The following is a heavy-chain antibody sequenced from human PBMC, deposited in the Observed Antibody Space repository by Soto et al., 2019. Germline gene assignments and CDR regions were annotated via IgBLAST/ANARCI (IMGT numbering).Heavy chain of an antibody. CDR3: ARDIPRYDSSGYYRNWFDP. V-gene: IGHV1-69*13. D-gene: IGHD3-22*01. Sequence: SVKVSCKASGGTFSSYAISWVRQAPGQGLEWMGGIIPIFGTANYAQKFQGRVTITADESTSTAYMELSSLRSEDTAVYYCARDIPRYDSSGYYRNWFDPWGQGTLVTVSS. CDR1: GGTFSSYA. J-gene: IGHJ5*02. CDR2: IIPIFGTA.